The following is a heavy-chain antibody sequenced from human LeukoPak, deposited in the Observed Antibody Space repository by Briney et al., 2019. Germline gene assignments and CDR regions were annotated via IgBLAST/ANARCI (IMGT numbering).Heavy chain of an antibody. CDR3: ARAEVLLWFGELLPYYFDY. D-gene: IGHD3-10*01. Sequence: ASAKVSCKASGYTFTSYGISWVRQAPGQGLEWMGWISAYNGNTNYAQKLQGRVTMTTDTSTSTAYMELRSLRSDDTAVYYCARAEVLLWFGELLPYYFDYWGQGTLVTVSS. V-gene: IGHV1-18*01. CDR2: ISAYNGNT. CDR1: GYTFTSYG. J-gene: IGHJ4*02.